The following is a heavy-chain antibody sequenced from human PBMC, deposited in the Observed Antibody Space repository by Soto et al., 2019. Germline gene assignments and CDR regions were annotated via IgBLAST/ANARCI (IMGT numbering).Heavy chain of an antibody. J-gene: IGHJ2*01. CDR1: YYIFLAYG. D-gene: IGHD2-15*01. CDR2: ISPKFGRT. CDR3: ARDDCNGGSCDGGHYLDL. V-gene: IGHV1-18*01. Sequence: QVQLVQSGPEVKKAGASVKVSCTAPTYYIFLAYGFDWVRQAPGQGLEWMGWISPKFGRTNYARTLQDRFTMTTDVSTNSVSMELRDLRSDDTAVYYCARDDCNGGSCDGGHYLDLWGRGTPISVSS.